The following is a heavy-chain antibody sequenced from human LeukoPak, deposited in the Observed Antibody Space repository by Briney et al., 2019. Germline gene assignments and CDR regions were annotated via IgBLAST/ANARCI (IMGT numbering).Heavy chain of an antibody. CDR1: GFTFSSYS. CDR2: ISSSSSTI. V-gene: IGHV3-48*01. CDR3: ARASPLAAAGKGGIDP. D-gene: IGHD6-13*01. Sequence: PGGSLRLSCAASGFTFSSYSMNWVRQAPGKGLEWVSYISSSSSTIYYADSVKGRFTISRDNAKNSLYLQMNSLRAEDTAVYYCARASPLAAAGKGGIDPWGQGTLVTVSS. J-gene: IGHJ5*02.